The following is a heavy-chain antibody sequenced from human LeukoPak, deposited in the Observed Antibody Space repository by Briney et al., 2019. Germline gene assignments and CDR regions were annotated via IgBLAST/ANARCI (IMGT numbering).Heavy chain of an antibody. CDR3: ARQKGIAAAGHDY. V-gene: IGHV4-4*07. J-gene: IGHJ4*02. CDR1: GGSISSYY. CDR2: IYTSESP. Sequence: SETLSLTCTVSGGSISSYYWSWIRQPAGKGLEWIGRIYTSESPNYNPSLKSRVSISVDTSKNQFSLKLSSVTAADTAVYYCARQKGIAAAGHDYWGQGTLVTVSS. D-gene: IGHD6-13*01.